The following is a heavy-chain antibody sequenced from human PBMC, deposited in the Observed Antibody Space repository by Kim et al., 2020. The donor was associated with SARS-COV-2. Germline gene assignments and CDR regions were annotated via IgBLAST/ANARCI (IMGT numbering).Heavy chain of an antibody. J-gene: IGHJ4*02. Sequence: SVKVSCKASGGTFSSYPINWVRQAPGQGLEWMGGFIPIFGTANYAQKFQGRLTITADASTSTAYMELNSLRSEDTAAYYCARIGRGVYDSSGYYQAVKYFDYWGQGTLVTVSP. CDR2: FIPIFGTA. D-gene: IGHD3-22*01. V-gene: IGHV1-69*13. CDR1: GGTFSSYP. CDR3: ARIGRGVYDSSGYYQAVKYFDY.